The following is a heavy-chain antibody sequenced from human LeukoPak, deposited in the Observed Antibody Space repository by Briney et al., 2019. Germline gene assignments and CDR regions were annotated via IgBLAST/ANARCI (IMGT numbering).Heavy chain of an antibody. CDR2: TYYRSEWYN. CDR3: ARGPGLRMGAFDI. J-gene: IGHJ3*02. CDR1: GDSVSSNSAA. D-gene: IGHD4-17*01. V-gene: IGHV6-1*01. Sequence: SQTLSLTCAISGDSVSSNSAAWNWIRQSPSRGLEWLGMTYYRSEWYNDSAVSVKSRITINPDTSKNQFSLQLSSVTPEDTAVYYCARGPGLRMGAFDIWGQGTVVSVSS.